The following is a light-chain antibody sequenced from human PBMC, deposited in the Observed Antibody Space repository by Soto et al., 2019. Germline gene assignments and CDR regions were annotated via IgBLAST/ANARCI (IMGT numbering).Light chain of an antibody. V-gene: IGKV4-1*01. CDR2: WAS. CDR3: QQYYTTPYT. Sequence: DIVMTQSPDSLAVSLGERATFTCKSSQSVLFSSNNRNYLAWYQQRPGQPPKLLIYWASTRESGVPDRFSGSGSGSEFTFTISSLQAEDVAVYYCQQYYTTPYTFGQATKLEI. J-gene: IGKJ2*01. CDR1: QSVLFSSNNRNY.